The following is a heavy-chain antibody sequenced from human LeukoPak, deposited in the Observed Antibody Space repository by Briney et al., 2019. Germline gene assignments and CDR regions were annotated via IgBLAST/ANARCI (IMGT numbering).Heavy chain of an antibody. CDR1: GYTFTSYY. J-gene: IGHJ6*02. D-gene: IGHD6-13*01. CDR3: ARDQGSSSWNYYYGMDV. CDR2: ISPSGGST. V-gene: IGHV1-46*01. Sequence: GASVKVSCKASGYTFTSYYMHWVRQAPGQGLERMGIISPSGGSTSYAREFQGRVTMTRDTSTSTASMELSSLRSDDTAVYYCARDQGSSSWNYYYGMDVWGQGTTVTVSS.